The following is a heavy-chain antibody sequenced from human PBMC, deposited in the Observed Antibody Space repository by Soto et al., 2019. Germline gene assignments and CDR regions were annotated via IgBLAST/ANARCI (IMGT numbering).Heavy chain of an antibody. CDR1: GGSISSYY. D-gene: IGHD3-10*01. J-gene: IGHJ5*02. CDR2: IYYSGST. V-gene: IGHV4-59*01. Sequence: PSETLSLTCTVSGGSISSYYWSRIRQPPGKGLEWIGYIYYSGSTNYNPSLKSRVTISVDTSKNQFSLKLSSVTAADTAVYYCARVGYYYGSGSYSPGWFDPWGQGTLVTVSS. CDR3: ARVGYYYGSGSYSPGWFDP.